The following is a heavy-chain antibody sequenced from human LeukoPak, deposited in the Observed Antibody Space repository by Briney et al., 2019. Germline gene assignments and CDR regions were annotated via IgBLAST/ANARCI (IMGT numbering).Heavy chain of an antibody. CDR2: INSDGSST. CDR3: ARGPSGWGSLDS. J-gene: IGHJ4*02. V-gene: IGHV3-74*01. Sequence: PGGSLRLSCAASGFTFSSYWMHWVRQAPGKGLVWVSRINSDGSSTNYADSVKGRFTTSRDNAKNTLYLQVKSLRAEGTAVYYCARGPSGWGSLDSWGQGTLVTVSS. D-gene: IGHD7-27*01. CDR1: GFTFSSYW.